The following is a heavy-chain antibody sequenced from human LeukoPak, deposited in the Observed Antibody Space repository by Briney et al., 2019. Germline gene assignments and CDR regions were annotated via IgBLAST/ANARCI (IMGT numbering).Heavy chain of an antibody. CDR2: MSPNTGNT. CDR1: GYTFTNYD. V-gene: IGHV1-8*01. Sequence: ASIKVSCKASGYTFTNYDINWVRQTTGQGLEWMGWMSPNTGNTGYGQKFQGRITMTRNTSISTAYMELSSLTSDDAAVYFCVSRRKGRAYDIWGQGTMVTVSS. CDR3: VSRRKGRAYDI. J-gene: IGHJ3*02.